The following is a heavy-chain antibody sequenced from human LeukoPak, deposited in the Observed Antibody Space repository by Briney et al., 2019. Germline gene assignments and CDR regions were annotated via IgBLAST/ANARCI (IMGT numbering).Heavy chain of an antibody. V-gene: IGHV4-59*01. J-gene: IGHJ5*02. Sequence: SETLSLTCTVSGGSISSYFWTWIRQPPGKGLEWIGYIYYSGSTSYNPSLKSRVTMSVDTSKNQFSLNLNSVAAADTAVYYCARGYLDWFDPWGQGTLVTVSS. CDR3: ARGYLDWFDP. D-gene: IGHD1-26*01. CDR2: IYYSGST. CDR1: GGSISSYF.